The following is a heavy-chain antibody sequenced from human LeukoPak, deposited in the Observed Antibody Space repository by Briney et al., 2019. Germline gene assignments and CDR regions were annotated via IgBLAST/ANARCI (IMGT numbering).Heavy chain of an antibody. CDR1: GFTVSSNY. J-gene: IGHJ4*02. V-gene: IGHV3-53*04. D-gene: IGHD3-3*01. CDR3: ARDLADLWSGYYV. Sequence: GGSLRLSCAASGFTVSSNYMSWVRQAPGKGLEWVSVIYSGGSTYYADSVKGRFTISRHNSKNTLYLQMNSLRAEDTAVYYCARDLADLWSGYYVWGQGTLVTVSS. CDR2: IYSGGST.